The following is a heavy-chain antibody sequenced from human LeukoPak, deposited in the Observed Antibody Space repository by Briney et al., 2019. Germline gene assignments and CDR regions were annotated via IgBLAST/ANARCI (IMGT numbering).Heavy chain of an antibody. D-gene: IGHD3-3*01. CDR2: INPNSGGT. Sequence: ASVKVSCKASGYTFTSYYMHWVRQAPGQGLEWMGWINPNSGGTNYAQKFQGRVTMTRDTSISTAYMELSRLRSDDTAVYYCARDPLGVVMPPDYWGQGTLVTVSS. V-gene: IGHV1-2*02. CDR3: ARDPLGVVMPPDY. CDR1: GYTFTSYY. J-gene: IGHJ4*02.